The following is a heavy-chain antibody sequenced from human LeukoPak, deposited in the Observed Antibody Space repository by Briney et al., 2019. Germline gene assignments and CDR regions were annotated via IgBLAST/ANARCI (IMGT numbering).Heavy chain of an antibody. D-gene: IGHD1-26*01. Sequence: HPGGSLRLSCAASGFTFSGSAMHWVRQASGKGLEWVGRIRSKANSYATAYAASVKGRCTISRDHSKNTAYLQMNSLKTEDTAVYYCTRHLWPIVGAIDAWGKGTTVTVSS. J-gene: IGHJ6*04. CDR1: GFTFSGSA. CDR3: TRHLWPIVGAIDA. CDR2: IRSKANSYAT. V-gene: IGHV3-73*01.